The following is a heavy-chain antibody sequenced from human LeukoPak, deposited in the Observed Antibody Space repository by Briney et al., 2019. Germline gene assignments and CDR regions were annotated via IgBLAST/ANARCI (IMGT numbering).Heavy chain of an antibody. V-gene: IGHV1-69*05. J-gene: IGHJ5*02. CDR1: RGTFSSYA. CDR3: ARVSLVATIRGYWFDP. CDR2: IIPIFGTA. Sequence: ASVKVSCKASRGTFSSYAISWVRQDPGQGLEWMGGIIPIFGTANYAQKFQGRVTITTDESTSTAYMELSSLRSEDTAVYYCARVSLVATIRGYWFDPWGQGTLVAVSS. D-gene: IGHD5-12*01.